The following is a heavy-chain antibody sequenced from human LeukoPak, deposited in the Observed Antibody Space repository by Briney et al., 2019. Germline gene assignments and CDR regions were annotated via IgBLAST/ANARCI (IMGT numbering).Heavy chain of an antibody. D-gene: IGHD3-3*01. CDR2: ISGGSA. CDR1: GFTFSSYA. V-gene: IGHV3-23*01. J-gene: IGHJ6*03. Sequence: GGSLRLSCAASGFTFSSYAMSWVRQAPGKGLEWVSAISGGSADYADSVKGRFSISIDNSKNTLYLQMNSLRAEDTAVYYCAKDRSSRYDFWSGSFSHYYYYYMDVWGKGTTATVSS. CDR3: AKDRSSRYDFWSGSFSHYYYYYMDV.